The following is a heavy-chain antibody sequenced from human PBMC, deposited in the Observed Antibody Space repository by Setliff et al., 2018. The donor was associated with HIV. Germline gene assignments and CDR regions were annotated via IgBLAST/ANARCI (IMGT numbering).Heavy chain of an antibody. Sequence: GASVKVSCKASGYTFTGYYIHWVRQAPGQGLEWMGRINAGNGNTKYSQKFQGRVTITRDTSASTAYMELSSLRSEDTAVYYCASGGYNFWSGYPNAFDIWGQGTMVTVSS. CDR2: INAGNGNT. CDR1: GYTFTGYY. CDR3: ASGGYNFWSGYPNAFDI. J-gene: IGHJ3*02. V-gene: IGHV1-3*01. D-gene: IGHD3-3*01.